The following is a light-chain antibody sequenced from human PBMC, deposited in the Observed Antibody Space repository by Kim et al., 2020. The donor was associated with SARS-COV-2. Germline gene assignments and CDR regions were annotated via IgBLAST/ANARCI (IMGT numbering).Light chain of an antibody. J-gene: IGKJ4*01. Sequence: PGERATLSCRASQSDSSSYLAWYQQKPGQAPRLLIYGASSRATGIPDRFSGSGSGTDFTLTISRLEPEDFAVYYCQQYGSSPPVTFGGGTKVDIK. V-gene: IGKV3-20*01. CDR1: QSDSSSY. CDR2: GAS. CDR3: QQYGSSPPVT.